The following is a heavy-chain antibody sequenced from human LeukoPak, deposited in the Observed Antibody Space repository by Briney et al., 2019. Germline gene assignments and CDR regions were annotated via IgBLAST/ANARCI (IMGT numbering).Heavy chain of an antibody. J-gene: IGHJ4*02. CDR1: GFTFSSYS. Sequence: GGSLRLSCAASGFTFSSYSMNWVRQAPGKGLEWVSSISSSSSYIYYADSVKGRFTISRDNAKNSLYLQMNSLRAEDTAVYYCARDGYSYSSSWTTFDYWGQGTLVTVSS. D-gene: IGHD6-13*01. CDR3: ARDGYSYSSSWTTFDY. V-gene: IGHV3-21*01. CDR2: ISSSSSYI.